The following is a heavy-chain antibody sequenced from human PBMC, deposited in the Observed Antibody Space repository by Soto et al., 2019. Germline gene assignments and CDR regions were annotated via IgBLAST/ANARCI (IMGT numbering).Heavy chain of an antibody. Sequence: QVQLVESGGGVVQPGRSLRLSCAASGFTFSSYAMHWVRQAPGKGLGWVAVISYDGSNKYYADSVKGRFTISRDNSKNTLYLQMNSLTAEDAAVYYWARVPSASGRTHFDYWGEGTLVTVSS. CDR3: ARVPSASGRTHFDY. CDR1: GFTFSSYA. J-gene: IGHJ4*02. V-gene: IGHV3-30-3*01. D-gene: IGHD2-15*01. CDR2: ISYDGSNK.